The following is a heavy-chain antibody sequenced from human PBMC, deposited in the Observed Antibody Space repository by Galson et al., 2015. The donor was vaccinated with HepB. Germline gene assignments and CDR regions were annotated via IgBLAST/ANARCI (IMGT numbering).Heavy chain of an antibody. CDR3: ARAEWLRFEAEYFQH. J-gene: IGHJ1*01. V-gene: IGHV1-46*01. Sequence: SVKVSCKASGYTFTSYYMHWVRQAPGQGLEWMGIINPSGGSTSYAQKFQGRVTMTRDTSTSTVYMELSSLRSEDTAVYYCARAEWLRFEAEYFQHWGQGTLVTVSS. D-gene: IGHD5-12*01. CDR2: INPSGGST. CDR1: GYTFTSYY.